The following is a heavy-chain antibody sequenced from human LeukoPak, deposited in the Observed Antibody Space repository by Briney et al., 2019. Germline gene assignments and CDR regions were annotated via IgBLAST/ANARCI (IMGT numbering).Heavy chain of an antibody. D-gene: IGHD3-10*01. V-gene: IGHV3-30*18. J-gene: IGHJ4*02. CDR2: TSSGGSLE. CDR3: VKDIWFGDGFDS. CDR1: GFNFSNYA. Sequence: QPGGSLTLSCEGSGFNFSNYAMNWVRQPPGKGMEWVSVTSSGGSLEFYVDSVNGRFSISRDNSKNTLYLQMNRLRAEDTAIYYCVKDIWFGDGFDSWGRGTLVTVSS.